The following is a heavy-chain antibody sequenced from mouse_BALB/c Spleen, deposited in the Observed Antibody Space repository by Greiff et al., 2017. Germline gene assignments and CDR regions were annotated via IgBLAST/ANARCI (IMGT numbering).Heavy chain of an antibody. CDR3: AREGHYDGYLYYAMDY. Sequence: DVHLVESGGGLVKPGGSLKLSCAASGFTFSSYAMSWVRQTPEKRLEWVASISSGGSTYYPDSVKGRFTISRDNARNILYLQMSSLRSEDTAMYYCAREGHYDGYLYYAMDYWGQGTSVTVSS. J-gene: IGHJ4*01. CDR2: ISSGGST. D-gene: IGHD2-3*01. CDR1: GFTFSSYA. V-gene: IGHV5-6-5*01.